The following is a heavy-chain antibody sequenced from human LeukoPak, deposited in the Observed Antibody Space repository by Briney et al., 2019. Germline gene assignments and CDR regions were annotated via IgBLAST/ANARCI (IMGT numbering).Heavy chain of an antibody. V-gene: IGHV4-30-4*08. CDR3: VGTYCGGDCYAMYAFDF. D-gene: IGHD2-21*02. J-gene: IGHJ3*01. Sequence: SQTLSLTCTVSGGSISSGGYYWSWIRQHPGKGLEWIGYIYYSGSTNYNPSLKSRVTFSVDTSRSQFALRLSSVTAADTAVYYCVGTYCGGDCYAMYAFDFWGQGTVVSVSS. CDR2: IYYSGST. CDR1: GGSISSGGYY.